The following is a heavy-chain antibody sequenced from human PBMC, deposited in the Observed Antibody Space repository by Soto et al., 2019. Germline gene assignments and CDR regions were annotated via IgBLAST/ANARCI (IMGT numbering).Heavy chain of an antibody. CDR1: GCSINRYTNY. J-gene: IGHJ4*02. CDR3: VRERVDSFDRSGYTDH. Sequence: PSYTLSLTCSFSGCSINRYTNYWSWIRQTPSRGLEWIGYIYYSGTTYYNPSLKSRVTISIDTSKNQFSLSLTSVVAADMAVYYCVRERVDSFDRSGYTDHWGQGTLVTVS. CDR2: IYYSGTT. V-gene: IGHV4-30-4*01. D-gene: IGHD3-22*01.